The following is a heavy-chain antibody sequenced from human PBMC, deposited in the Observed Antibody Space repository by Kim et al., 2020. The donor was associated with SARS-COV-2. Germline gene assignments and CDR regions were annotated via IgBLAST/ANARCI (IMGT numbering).Heavy chain of an antibody. CDR2: IKSNTDGGTT. CDR3: NTVKAPLYCSGGSCYSGYWYFDI. V-gene: IGHV3-15*01. J-gene: IGHJ2*01. D-gene: IGHD2-15*01. CDR1: EFTFSNAW. Sequence: GGSLRLSCPASEFTFSNAWMSCVRQAPRKGLEWDGRIKSNTDGGTTDYAAPVKGRFTISRDDSKNTLYLHMNSLKTEDTAVYYFNTVKAPLYCSGGSCYSGYWYFDIWGRGTLVTVSS.